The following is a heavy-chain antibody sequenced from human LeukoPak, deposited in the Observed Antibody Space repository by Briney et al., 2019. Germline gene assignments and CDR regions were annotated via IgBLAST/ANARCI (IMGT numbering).Heavy chain of an antibody. Sequence: GGSLRLSCAASGFTFRTNGMHWVRQAPGKGLEWVAFIRYDGSNKYYADSVKGRFTISRDNSKNTLYLQMNSLRAEDTAVYYCALIIVVVAAWGFDPWGQGTLVTVSS. CDR3: ALIIVVVAAWGFDP. CDR2: IRYDGSNK. J-gene: IGHJ5*02. D-gene: IGHD2-15*01. CDR1: GFTFRTNG. V-gene: IGHV3-30*02.